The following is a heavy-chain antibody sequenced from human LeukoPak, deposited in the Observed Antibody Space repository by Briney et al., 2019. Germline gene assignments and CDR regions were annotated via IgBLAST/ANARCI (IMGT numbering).Heavy chain of an antibody. V-gene: IGHV4-59*01. CDR3: ARDVGATPGYFDY. J-gene: IGHJ4*02. Sequence: SETLSLTCTVSGGSISSYYWTWIRQPPGKGLEWIGYIYYSGGTYYSGGTNYNPSLKSRVTISVDTSKNQFSLKLSSVTAADTAVYYCARDVGATPGYFDYWGQGTLVTVSS. D-gene: IGHD1-26*01. CDR2: IYYSGGTYYSGGT. CDR1: GGSISSYY.